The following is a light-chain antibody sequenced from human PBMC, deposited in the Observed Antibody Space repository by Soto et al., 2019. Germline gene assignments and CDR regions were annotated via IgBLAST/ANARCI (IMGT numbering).Light chain of an antibody. J-gene: IGLJ2*01. CDR1: SSDVGGYNL. V-gene: IGLV2-23*02. CDR3: CSYAGSSTFHVV. Sequence: QSVLTQPASVSGSPGQSITISCTGTSSDVGGYNLVSWYQQHPGKAPKLMIYEVSKRPSGVSNRFSGSKSGNTASLTISGLQAEDEADYYCCSYAGSSTFHVVFGGGTKVTVL. CDR2: EVS.